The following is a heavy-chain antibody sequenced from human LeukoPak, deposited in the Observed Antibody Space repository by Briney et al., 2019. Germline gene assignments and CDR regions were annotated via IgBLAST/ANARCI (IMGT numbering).Heavy chain of an antibody. J-gene: IGHJ6*02. CDR3: ARDASITMVWGGPPRYYGMVV. D-gene: IGHD3-10*01. CDR2: IYSGGST. Sequence: GGSLRLSCTASGFTFSSYAMSWVRQAPGQGLEWVSVIYSGGSTYYSDSVNGRFTISRDNSTNTLYLQMNSRRAEDTAVYYYARDASITMVWGGPPRYYGMVVWGQGTTVTVSS. V-gene: IGHV3-66*01. CDR1: GFTFSSYA.